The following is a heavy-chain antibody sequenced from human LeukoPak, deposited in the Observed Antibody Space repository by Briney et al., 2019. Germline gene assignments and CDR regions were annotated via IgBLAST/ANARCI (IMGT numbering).Heavy chain of an antibody. CDR1: GFTFSNYW. V-gene: IGHV3-7*03. CDR3: ARRNAMDV. J-gene: IGHJ6*02. Sequence: GGSLRLSCAASGFTFSNYWMTWVRQAPGKGLEWVANINRDGSERYYVDSVKGRLTISRDDAKSSLYLQMNSLRAEDTAVYYCARRNAMDVWGQGTTVIVFS. CDR2: INRDGSER.